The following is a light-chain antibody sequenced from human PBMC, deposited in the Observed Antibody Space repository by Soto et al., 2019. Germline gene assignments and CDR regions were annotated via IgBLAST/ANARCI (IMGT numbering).Light chain of an antibody. J-gene: IGKJ5*01. CDR3: QQYDTSEII. CDR1: QTLSNSF. CDR2: DTS. V-gene: IGKV3-20*01. Sequence: EIVLTQSPGTLSLSPGERATLSCRASQTLSNSFIACYQQKPGQAPRLLIYDTSSSATAVPDRYSASGSWVDFSRTISRLEPEGFAVVFCQQYDTSEIIFGQATRLE.